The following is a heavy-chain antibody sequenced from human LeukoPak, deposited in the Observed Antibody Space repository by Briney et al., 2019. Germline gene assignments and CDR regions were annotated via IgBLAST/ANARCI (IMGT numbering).Heavy chain of an antibody. J-gene: IGHJ3*02. V-gene: IGHV4-59*12. CDR1: GGSISTYY. Sequence: SETLSLTCTLSGGSISTYYWSWIRQPPGKGPEWIAYIYYSGSTHYNPSLKSRGTISVDTSKNQFSLKLSSVTAADTAVYYCARGSITVVPAFDIWGQGTMVTVSS. CDR3: ARGSITVVPAFDI. D-gene: IGHD3-10*01. CDR2: IYYSGST.